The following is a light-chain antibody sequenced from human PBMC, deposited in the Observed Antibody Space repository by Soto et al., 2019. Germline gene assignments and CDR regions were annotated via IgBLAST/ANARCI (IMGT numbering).Light chain of an antibody. Sequence: ELVMAQSRATLYVGPGERATLSCRASQSVSSNLAWYQQKPGQAPRLLIYGASTRATGIPARFSGSGPGTEYILTISSLQSEDFAVYYCQDSSTGPWTFGQGTRLDIK. CDR2: GAS. V-gene: IGKV3-15*01. J-gene: IGKJ1*01. CDR1: QSVSSN. CDR3: QDSSTGPWT.